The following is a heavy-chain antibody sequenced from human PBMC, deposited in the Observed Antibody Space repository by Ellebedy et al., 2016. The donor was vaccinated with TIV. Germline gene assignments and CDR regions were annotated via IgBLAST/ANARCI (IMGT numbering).Heavy chain of an antibody. CDR1: GYTFTGYY. CDR3: ARGLIWP. J-gene: IGHJ5*02. Sequence: ASVKVSXXASGYTFTGYYMHWVRQAPGQGLEWMGWINPNSGGTNYAQKFQGWVTMTRDTSISTAYMELSSLRSEDTAVYYCARGLIWPWGQGTLVTVSS. V-gene: IGHV1-2*04. D-gene: IGHD2-15*01. CDR2: INPNSGGT.